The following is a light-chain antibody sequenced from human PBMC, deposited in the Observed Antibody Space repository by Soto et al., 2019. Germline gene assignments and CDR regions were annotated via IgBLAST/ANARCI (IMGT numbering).Light chain of an antibody. CDR2: GAS. CDR3: HQYNDGPGGT. CDR1: QSVSSN. V-gene: IGKV3-15*01. Sequence: EIVMTQSPATLSVFPGERATLSSRASQSVSSNLAWYQHKPGQAPRLLIFGASTRATGIPVRFSGSGSGRQFTLTISSLQSEDFAVYYCHQYNDGPGGTFGQGTKVGIK. J-gene: IGKJ1*01.